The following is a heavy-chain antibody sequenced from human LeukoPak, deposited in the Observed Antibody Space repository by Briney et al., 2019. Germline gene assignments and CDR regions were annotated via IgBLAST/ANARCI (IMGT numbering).Heavy chain of an antibody. CDR1: GFTFSSYS. CDR2: ISSSSSYI. Sequence: GGSLRLSCVASGFTFSSYSMNWVRRAPGKGLEWVSSISSSSSYIYYADSVKGRFTISRDNAKNSLYLQMNSLRAEDTAVYYCARGGATDYYGMDVWGQGTTVTVSS. V-gene: IGHV3-21*01. CDR3: ARGGATDYYGMDV. D-gene: IGHD1-26*01. J-gene: IGHJ6*02.